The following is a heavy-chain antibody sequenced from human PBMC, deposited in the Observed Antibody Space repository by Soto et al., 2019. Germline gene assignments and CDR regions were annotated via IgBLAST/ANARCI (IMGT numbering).Heavy chain of an antibody. V-gene: IGHV4-30-2*01. CDR2: IYHSGST. Sequence: SETLSLTCAVSGGSISSGGYSWSWIRQPPGKGLEWIGYIYHSGSTYYNPSLKSRVTISVDRSKNQFSLNLSSVTAADTAVYYCARAEGYLGGGYYYYYGMDVWGQGTTVTVSS. CDR3: ARAEGYLGGGYYYYYGMDV. CDR1: GGSISSGGYS. J-gene: IGHJ6*02. D-gene: IGHD1-26*01.